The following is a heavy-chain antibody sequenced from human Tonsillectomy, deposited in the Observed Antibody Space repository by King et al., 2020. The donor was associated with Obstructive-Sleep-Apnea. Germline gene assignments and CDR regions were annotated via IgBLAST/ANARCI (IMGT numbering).Heavy chain of an antibody. CDR2: IYYSGST. CDR1: VDSISSYY. V-gene: IGHV4-59*08. J-gene: IGHJ3*02. Sequence: QLQESGPGLVKPSETLSLTCSVSVDSISSYYWSWIRQPPGKGLEWIGYIYYSGSTNYNPSLKSRVAISVDTSKNQFSLKMTAVTAADTAVYYCARHERLEAFDIWGQGTKVTVSS. CDR3: ARHERLEAFDI. D-gene: IGHD1-1*01.